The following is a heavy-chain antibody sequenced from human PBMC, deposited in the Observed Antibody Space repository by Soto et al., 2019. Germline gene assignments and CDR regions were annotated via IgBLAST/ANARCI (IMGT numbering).Heavy chain of an antibody. CDR3: AILHSSISGSYKAAAFDI. CDR1: GGTFSSYA. Sequence: LVKVSCKASGGTFSSYAISWVRQAPGQGLEWMGGIIPIFGTANYAQKFQGRVTITADESTSTAYMELSSLRSEDTAVYYCAILHSSISGSYKAAAFDISGQGTMVTV. CDR2: IIPIFGTA. V-gene: IGHV1-69*13. D-gene: IGHD1-26*01. J-gene: IGHJ3*02.